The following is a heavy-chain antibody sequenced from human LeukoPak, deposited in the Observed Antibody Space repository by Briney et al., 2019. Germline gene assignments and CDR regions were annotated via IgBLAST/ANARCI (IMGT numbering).Heavy chain of an antibody. CDR1: GGSISSYY. D-gene: IGHD1-26*01. J-gene: IGHJ4*02. V-gene: IGHV4-59*01. CDR3: ARVVGATLDY. Sequence: SETLSLTCTVSGGSISSYYWSWIRQPPGKGLEWIGYIYYSGSTNYNPSLKSRVTISVDTSKSQFSLKLSSVTAADTAVYYCARVVGATLDYWGQGTLVTVSS. CDR2: IYYSGST.